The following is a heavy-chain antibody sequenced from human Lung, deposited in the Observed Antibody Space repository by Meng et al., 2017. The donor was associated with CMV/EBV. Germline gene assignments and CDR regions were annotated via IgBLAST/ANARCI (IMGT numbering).Heavy chain of an antibody. CDR2: IGPSGGST. CDR3: ARAGYSSSWYVFDY. V-gene: IGHV3-23*01. D-gene: IGHD6-13*01. J-gene: IGHJ4*02. CDR1: GFRFSSYV. Sequence: SCAASGFRFSSYVMSWVRQAPGKGLEWVSGIGPSGGSTYYADSGKGRLTISRDNSKNTLYLQMNSLRAEDTAVYYCARAGYSSSWYVFDYWGQGXLVTVSS.